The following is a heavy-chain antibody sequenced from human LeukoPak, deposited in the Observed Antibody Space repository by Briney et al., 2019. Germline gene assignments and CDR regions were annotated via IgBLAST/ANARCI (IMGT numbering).Heavy chain of an antibody. J-gene: IGHJ4*02. V-gene: IGHV3-11*06. D-gene: IGHD6-13*01. CDR3: ARDLGYSSSWLDY. Sequence: GGSLRLSCAASGFTFSDYYMSWIRQAPGKGLEWVSYISSSSSYTNYADSVKGRFTISRDNAKNSLYLQMNSLRAEGTAVYYCARDLGYSSSWLDYWGQGTLVTVSS. CDR1: GFTFSDYY. CDR2: ISSSSSYT.